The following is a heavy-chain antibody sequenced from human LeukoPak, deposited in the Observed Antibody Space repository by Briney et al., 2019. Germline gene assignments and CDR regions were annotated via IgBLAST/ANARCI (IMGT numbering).Heavy chain of an antibody. Sequence: GGSLRLSCAASGFTVSSNHMSWVRQAPGKGLEWVSVIYSGGNTYYAHSVKGRFTISRDTSKNTLYLQMNSLRAEDTAVFYCAGSSSHLSFDYWGQGTLVTVSS. CDR3: AGSSSHLSFDY. CDR2: IYSGGNT. D-gene: IGHD6-13*01. CDR1: GFTVSSNH. V-gene: IGHV3-53*01. J-gene: IGHJ4*02.